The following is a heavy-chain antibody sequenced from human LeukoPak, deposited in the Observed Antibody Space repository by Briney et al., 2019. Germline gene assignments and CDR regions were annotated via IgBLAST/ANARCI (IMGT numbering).Heavy chain of an antibody. CDR3: ARVEKYDSRGYSPPYFDY. J-gene: IGHJ4*02. V-gene: IGHV1-8*01. CDR2: MNPNSGNT. D-gene: IGHD3-22*01. CDR1: GYTFTSYD. Sequence: GASVKVSCKASGYTFTSYDINWVRQATGQGLEWMGWMNPNSGNTGYAQKFQGRVTMTRNTSISTVYMELSSLRSEDTAVYYCARVEKYDSRGYSPPYFDYWGQGTLVTVSS.